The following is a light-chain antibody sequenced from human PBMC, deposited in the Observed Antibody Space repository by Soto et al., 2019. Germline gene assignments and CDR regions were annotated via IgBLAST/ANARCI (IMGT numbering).Light chain of an antibody. J-gene: IGKJ3*01. CDR2: SAS. CDR3: QQANIYPFT. Sequence: IQLTQSPSSLSASVGDRVTITCRASQGISNYLAWYQQKPGKAPKLLIYSASTLQRGVSSRFSGSGSGADFTLMISSLQPEDVATYFCQQANIYPFTFGLGTEVEIK. V-gene: IGKV1-9*01. CDR1: QGISNY.